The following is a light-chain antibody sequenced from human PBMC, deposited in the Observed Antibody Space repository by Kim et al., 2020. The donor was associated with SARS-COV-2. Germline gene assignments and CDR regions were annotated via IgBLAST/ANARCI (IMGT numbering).Light chain of an antibody. Sequence: AADKLTCTLRSGHSIDAIAGHQKQPEKGPRYVMKLNSDGSHRKGDGVPDRFSGSSSGAARYLTISSLQSEDEADYYCQTWGTGIVVFGGGTQLTVL. CDR1: SGHSIDA. V-gene: IGLV4-69*01. J-gene: IGLJ2*01. CDR3: QTWGTGIVV. CDR2: LNSDGSH.